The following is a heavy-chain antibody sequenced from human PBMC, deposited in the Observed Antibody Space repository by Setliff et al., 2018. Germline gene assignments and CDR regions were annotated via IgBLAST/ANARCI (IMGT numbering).Heavy chain of an antibody. CDR1: GGSISSGYY. CDR3: ARHRRPDYGDFISWYFDL. D-gene: IGHD4-17*01. Sequence: SETLSLTCTASGGSISSGYYWGWVRQPPGKGLEWIATIYYGGGTYYNPSLKSRVTISLDMSKNQFSLRLNSVTAADTAVYFCARHRRPDYGDFISWYFDLWGRGTLVTVSS. V-gene: IGHV4-38-2*02. J-gene: IGHJ2*01. CDR2: IYYGGGT.